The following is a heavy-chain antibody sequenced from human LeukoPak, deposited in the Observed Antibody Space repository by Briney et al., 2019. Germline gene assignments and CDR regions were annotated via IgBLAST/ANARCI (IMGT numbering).Heavy chain of an antibody. Sequence: GGSLRLSCAASGFTFSSYWMHWVRQAPGKGLVWVSRISSDGSSTNYADSVKGRFTISRDNAKNTLFLQMNSLRAEDTAVYYCARDYFGPYPRSWGQGTLVTVSS. CDR3: ARDYFGPYPRS. CDR1: GFTFSSYW. D-gene: IGHD3-10*01. CDR2: ISSDGSST. J-gene: IGHJ4*02. V-gene: IGHV3-74*01.